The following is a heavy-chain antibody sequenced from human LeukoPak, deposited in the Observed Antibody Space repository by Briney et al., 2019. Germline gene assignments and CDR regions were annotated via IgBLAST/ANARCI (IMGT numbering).Heavy chain of an antibody. CDR1: GYTLTELS. D-gene: IGHD4-17*01. V-gene: IGHV1-24*01. CDR2: FDPEDGET. Sequence: ASVKVSCKVSGYTLTELSMHWVRQAPGKGLEWMGGFDPEDGETIYAQKFQGRVTMTEDTSTDTAYMELSSLRSEDTAVYYCATAAVTTVTTTLDYWGQGTLVTVSS. CDR3: ATAAVTTVTTTLDY. J-gene: IGHJ4*02.